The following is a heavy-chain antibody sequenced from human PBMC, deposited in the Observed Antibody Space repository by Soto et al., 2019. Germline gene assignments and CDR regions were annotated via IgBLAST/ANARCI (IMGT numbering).Heavy chain of an antibody. CDR2: IYTSGST. CDR1: GGSISSYY. D-gene: IGHD3-3*01. Sequence: PSETLSLTCTVSGGSISSYYWSWIRQPAGKGLEWIGRIYTSGSTNYNPSLKSRVTMSVDTSKNQFSLKLSSVTAADTAVYYCAVQGRYHFWSGYYNYYYGMDVWGQGTTVTVSS. V-gene: IGHV4-4*07. CDR3: AVQGRYHFWSGYYNYYYGMDV. J-gene: IGHJ6*02.